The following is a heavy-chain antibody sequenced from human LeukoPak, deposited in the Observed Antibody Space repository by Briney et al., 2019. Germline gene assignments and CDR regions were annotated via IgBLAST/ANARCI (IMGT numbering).Heavy chain of an antibody. Sequence: SETLSLTCAVYGGSFSGYYWSWIRQPPGKGLEWIGEINHSGSTNYNPSLKSRVTISVDTPKNQFSLKLSSVTAADTAVYYCARCPTRLVISHAIDYWGQGTLVTVSS. CDR3: ARCPTRLVISHAIDY. J-gene: IGHJ4*02. V-gene: IGHV4-34*01. CDR1: GGSFSGYY. D-gene: IGHD3-9*01. CDR2: INHSGST.